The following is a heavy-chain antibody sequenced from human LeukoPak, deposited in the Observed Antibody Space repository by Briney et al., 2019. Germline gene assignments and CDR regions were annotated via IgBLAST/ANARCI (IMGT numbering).Heavy chain of an antibody. Sequence: GGSLRLSCAASGFTFDDYAMHWVRQAPGKGLEWVSGISWNSGSIGYADSVKGRFTISRDNAKNSLYLQMNSLRAEDTAVYYCARESEGVTFDYWGQGTLVTVSS. CDR3: ARESEGVTFDY. CDR2: ISWNSGSI. J-gene: IGHJ4*02. D-gene: IGHD5-18*01. V-gene: IGHV3-9*01. CDR1: GFTFDDYA.